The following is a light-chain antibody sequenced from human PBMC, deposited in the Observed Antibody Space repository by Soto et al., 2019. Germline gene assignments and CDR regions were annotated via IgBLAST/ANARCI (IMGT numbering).Light chain of an antibody. CDR1: QSVSIN. CDR2: GAS. CDR3: QQRSNWFT. V-gene: IGKV3-11*01. J-gene: IGKJ5*01. Sequence: EIVMTQSPATLSVSPGERATLSCRASQSVSINLAWYQQKPGQAPRLLISGASSRATGIPARFSGSGSGTDFTLTISSLEPEDFAVYYCQQRSNWFTFGQGTRLEIK.